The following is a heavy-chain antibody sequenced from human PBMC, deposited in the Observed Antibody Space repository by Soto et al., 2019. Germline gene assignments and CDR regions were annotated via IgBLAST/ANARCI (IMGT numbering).Heavy chain of an antibody. J-gene: IGHJ4*02. Sequence: GGSLRLSCAASGFTFSSYGMHWVRQAPGKGLEWVAVIWYDGSNKYYADSVKGRFTISRDNSKNTLYLQMNSLRAEDTAVYYCAKEDYIWGSYRCPFDYWGQGTLVTVSS. CDR1: GFTFSSYG. V-gene: IGHV3-33*06. D-gene: IGHD3-16*02. CDR3: AKEDYIWGSYRCPFDY. CDR2: IWYDGSNK.